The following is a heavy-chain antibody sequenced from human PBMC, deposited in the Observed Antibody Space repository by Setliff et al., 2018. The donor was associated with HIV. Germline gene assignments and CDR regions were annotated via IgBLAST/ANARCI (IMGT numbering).Heavy chain of an antibody. V-gene: IGHV3-21*01. J-gene: IGHJ6*03. CDR1: GFTFSSYS. CDR3: TRDPYNFWSGFSYYYHMDV. CDR2: ISSRSDYI. Sequence: GGSLRLSCAASGFTFSSYSMNWVCQAPGKGLEWVSSISSRSDYIYYADSVKGRFAISRDNAKNSLYLQMNSLKAEDTAVYYCTRDPYNFWSGFSYYYHMDVWGKGTTVTVSS. D-gene: IGHD3-3*01.